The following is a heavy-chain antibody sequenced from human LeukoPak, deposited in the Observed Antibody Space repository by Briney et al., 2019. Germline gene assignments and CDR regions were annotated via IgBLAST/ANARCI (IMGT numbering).Heavy chain of an antibody. CDR3: ATGGYDRGFDY. Sequence: SETLSLTCTVSGGSISSYYWSWIRQPPGKGLEWIGYIYYSGSTNYNPSLKSRVTISVDTSKNQFSLKLSSVTAADTAVYYCATGGYDRGFDYWGEGTLVTVSS. CDR2: IYYSGST. CDR1: GGSISSYY. V-gene: IGHV4-59*08. D-gene: IGHD5-12*01. J-gene: IGHJ4*02.